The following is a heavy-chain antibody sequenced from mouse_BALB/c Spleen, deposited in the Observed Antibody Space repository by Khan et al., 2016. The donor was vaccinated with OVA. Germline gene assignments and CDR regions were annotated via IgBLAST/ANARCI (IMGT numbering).Heavy chain of an antibody. J-gene: IGHJ1*01. Sequence: EVELVESGGGLVKPGGSLKLSCAAAGLTFSSYAMSWVRQTPDKRLERFATIVSVGGSPTFPDSVKGRFTISRDNVKNTLFLQMSSLRSEDTAMYYSARPPFTTAWYFDVWGAGTTVTVSS. CDR3: ARPPFTTAWYFDV. CDR2: IVSVGGSP. CDR1: GLTFSSYA. D-gene: IGHD1-2*01. V-gene: IGHV5-9-3*01.